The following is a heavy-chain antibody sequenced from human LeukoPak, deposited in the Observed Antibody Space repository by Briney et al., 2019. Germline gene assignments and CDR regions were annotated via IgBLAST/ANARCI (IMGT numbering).Heavy chain of an antibody. Sequence: GGSLRLSCAASGFTFSDYYMSWIRQAPGKGLEWVSYISSSGSTIYYADSVKGRFTISRDNAKNSLYLQMNSLRAEDTAVYYCARVQVIGGYSGYDARRAFDIWGQGTMVTVSS. CDR2: ISSSGSTI. J-gene: IGHJ3*02. D-gene: IGHD5-12*01. CDR1: GFTFSDYY. CDR3: ARVQVIGGYSGYDARRAFDI. V-gene: IGHV3-11*01.